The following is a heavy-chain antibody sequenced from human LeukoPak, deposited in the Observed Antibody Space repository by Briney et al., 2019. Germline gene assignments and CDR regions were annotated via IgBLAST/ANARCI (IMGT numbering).Heavy chain of an antibody. V-gene: IGHV3-43D*03. Sequence: PGGALRLSCAASGFTFDDYAMHWVRQAPGKGLEWVSLISWDGGSTYYADSVKGRFTISRDNGKNSLYLQMNSLRAEDTALYYCAKDYNKNYGDFSFFDYWGQGTLVTVSS. D-gene: IGHD4-17*01. J-gene: IGHJ4*02. CDR1: GFTFDDYA. CDR3: AKDYNKNYGDFSFFDY. CDR2: ISWDGGST.